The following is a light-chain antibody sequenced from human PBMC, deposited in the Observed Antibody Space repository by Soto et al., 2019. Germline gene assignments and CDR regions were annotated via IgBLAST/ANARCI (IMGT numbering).Light chain of an antibody. J-gene: IGKJ1*01. Sequence: EVVLTQSPATLSLSPGERATLSCRASQSVSNFLAWYQQKPGQAPRLLIYDTSDRATGLPARFSGSGPGTDFTLTISSLEPDDFEVFYCQQRSIWPWTFGQGTKVEIK. V-gene: IGKV3D-11*02. CDR1: QSVSNF. CDR2: DTS. CDR3: QQRSIWPWT.